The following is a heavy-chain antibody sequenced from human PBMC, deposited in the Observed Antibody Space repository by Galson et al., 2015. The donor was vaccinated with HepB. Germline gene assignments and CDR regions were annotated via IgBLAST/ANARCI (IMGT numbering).Heavy chain of an antibody. CDR1: GFTFSSYA. D-gene: IGHD3-10*01. V-gene: IGHV3-23*01. Sequence: SLRLSCAASGFTFSSYAMSWVRQAPGKGLEWVSAFSSSGGSTYYADSVKGRFTISRDNSKNTLYLQMNSLRAEDTAVYYCAKEGSRSYFHYWYFDLWGRGTLVTVSS. CDR3: AKEGSRSYFHYWYFDL. CDR2: FSSSGGST. J-gene: IGHJ2*01.